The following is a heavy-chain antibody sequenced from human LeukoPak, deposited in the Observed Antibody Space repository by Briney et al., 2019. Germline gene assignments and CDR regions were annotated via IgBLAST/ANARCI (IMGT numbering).Heavy chain of an antibody. V-gene: IGHV3-21*01. J-gene: IGHJ4*02. D-gene: IGHD1-1*01. CDR1: GFTFSSYA. Sequence: GESLRLSCAASGFTFSSYAMSWVRRAPGKGLEWVSSISSSGSYIYHADSVKGRFTISRDNSKSTLYLQMNSLRAEDAALYFCARRPGLERYYFDYWGQGTLVTVSS. CDR2: ISSSGSYI. CDR3: ARRPGLERYYFDY.